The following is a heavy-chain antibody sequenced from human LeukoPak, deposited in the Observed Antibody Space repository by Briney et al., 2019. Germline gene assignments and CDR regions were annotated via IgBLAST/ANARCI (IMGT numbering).Heavy chain of an antibody. D-gene: IGHD3-16*01. V-gene: IGHV5-51*01. J-gene: IGHJ6*02. Sequence: GESLKISCKGSGYSFTSYWIGWVRQLPGKGLEWMGLIFPGDSDTRYSPSFQGQVTISADKSISTAYLQWSSLKASDTAMYYCARWGTGGGIGMDVWGQGTTVTVSS. CDR3: ARWGTGGGIGMDV. CDR2: IFPGDSDT. CDR1: GYSFTSYW.